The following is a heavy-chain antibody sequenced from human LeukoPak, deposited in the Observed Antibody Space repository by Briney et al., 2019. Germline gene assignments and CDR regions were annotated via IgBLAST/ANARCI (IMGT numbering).Heavy chain of an antibody. CDR2: IYPADSDT. J-gene: IGHJ5*02. CDR3: ARHGTQGYCSGGSCYPHGHWFDP. V-gene: IGHV5-51*01. CDR1: GYSFTSYW. D-gene: IGHD2-15*01. Sequence: GESLKISCKGSGYSFTSYWIGWVRQMPGKGLEWMGIIYPADSDTRYSPSFQGQVTISADKSISTAYLQWSSLKASDTAMYYCARHGTQGYCSGGSCYPHGHWFDPWGQGTLVTVSS.